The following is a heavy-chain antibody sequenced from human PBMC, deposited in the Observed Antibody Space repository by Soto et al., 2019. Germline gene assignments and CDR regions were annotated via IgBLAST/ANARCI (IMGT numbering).Heavy chain of an antibody. J-gene: IGHJ4*02. V-gene: IGHV3-21*01. CDR1: GFNFNNYD. CDR3: AREDSIIIPAVSDF. D-gene: IGHD2-2*01. CDR2: VSNCAYT. Sequence: GVSLRLSRAVAGFNFNNYDITWVRKNPGKVLEWVWSVSNCAYTYCSDSVKGRVTVSCDHAETLVSPQMYTLRAEDTAVYYCAREDSIIIPAVSDFWGQGTQATV.